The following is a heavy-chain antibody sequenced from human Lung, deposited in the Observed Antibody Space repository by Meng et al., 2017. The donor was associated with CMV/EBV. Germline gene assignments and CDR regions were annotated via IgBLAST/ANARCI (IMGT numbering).Heavy chain of an antibody. V-gene: IGHV3-15*01. D-gene: IGHD4-23*01. J-gene: IGHJ4*02. Sequence: EVQLVESGGGLVKPGGSLRLSCTGFGFGFIVSNLWINCVRQAPGKGLEWVGRIKSKFDGETTDYAAPVKGRFTISRDDSRNTLYLYMNSLKTEDTAVYYCTTDRPRSGGKTHDYWGQGTLVTVSS. CDR1: GFGFIVSNLW. CDR2: IKSKFDGETT. CDR3: TTDRPRSGGKTHDY.